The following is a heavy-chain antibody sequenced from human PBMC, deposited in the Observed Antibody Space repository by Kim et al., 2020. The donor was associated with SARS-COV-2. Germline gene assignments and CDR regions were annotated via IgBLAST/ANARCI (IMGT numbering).Heavy chain of an antibody. J-gene: IGHJ4*02. V-gene: IGHV4-59*13. CDR1: GGSISSYY. D-gene: IGHD6-6*01. CDR2: IYYSGST. Sequence: SETLSLTCTVSGGSISSYYWSWIRQPPGKGLEWIGYIYYSGSTNYNPSLKSRVTISVDTSKNQFSLKLSSVTTADTAVYYCASMYSSSSSGESYFDYWGQGTLVTVSS. CDR3: ASMYSSSSSGESYFDY.